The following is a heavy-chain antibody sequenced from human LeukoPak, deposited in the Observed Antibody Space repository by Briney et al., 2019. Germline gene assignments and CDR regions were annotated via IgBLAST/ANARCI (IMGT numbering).Heavy chain of an antibody. D-gene: IGHD1-26*01. CDR1: GGTFSSYA. J-gene: IGHJ4*02. Sequence: ASVKVSCKASGGTFSSYAISWVRQAPGQGLEWMGGIIPIFGTANYAQRFQGRVTITTDESTSTAYMELSSLRSEDTAVYYCARISGTYMPLGYWGQGTLVTVSP. CDR2: IIPIFGTA. V-gene: IGHV1-69*05. CDR3: ARISGTYMPLGY.